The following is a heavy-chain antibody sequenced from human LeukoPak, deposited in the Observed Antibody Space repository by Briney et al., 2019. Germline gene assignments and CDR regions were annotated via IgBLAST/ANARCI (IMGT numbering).Heavy chain of an antibody. CDR3: ARQIAVAGTQWFDP. J-gene: IGHJ5*02. Sequence: KSSETLSLTCTVSGGSISSYYWSWIRQPPGKGLEWIGYIYYSGSTNYNPSLKSRVTISVDTSKNQFSLKLSPVTAADTAVYYCARQIAVAGTQWFDPWGQGTLVTVSS. D-gene: IGHD6-19*01. V-gene: IGHV4-59*08. CDR2: IYYSGST. CDR1: GGSISSYY.